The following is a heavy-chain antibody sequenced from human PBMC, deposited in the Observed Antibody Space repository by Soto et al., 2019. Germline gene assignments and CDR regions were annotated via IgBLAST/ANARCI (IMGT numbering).Heavy chain of an antibody. CDR1: GFTFSGYW. V-gene: IGHV3-74*01. D-gene: IGHD2-8*01. CDR3: ATDLIVWEPLLGHYYGMDV. J-gene: IGHJ6*02. CDR2: LNPNGTFT. Sequence: GGSLRLSCAGSGFTFSGYWMHWVRQAPGKGPVWVSRLNPNGTFTTNADSVKGRFTISRDNAKNSLYLEMNSLRAEDTAVYYFATDLIVWEPLLGHYYGMDVWGQGDTVTVSS.